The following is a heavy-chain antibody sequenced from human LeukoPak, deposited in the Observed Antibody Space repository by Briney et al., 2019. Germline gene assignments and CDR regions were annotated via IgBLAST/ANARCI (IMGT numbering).Heavy chain of an antibody. Sequence: GASVKVSCKASGYTFTSYAMHWVRQAPGQSLEWMGWINAGNGNTKYSQKFQGRVTITRDTSASTAYMELSSLRSEDTAVYYCARASGQRPAAAAPGYWGQGTLVTVSS. V-gene: IGHV1-3*01. CDR2: INAGNGNT. CDR3: ARASGQRPAAAAPGY. J-gene: IGHJ4*02. CDR1: GYTFTSYA. D-gene: IGHD6-13*01.